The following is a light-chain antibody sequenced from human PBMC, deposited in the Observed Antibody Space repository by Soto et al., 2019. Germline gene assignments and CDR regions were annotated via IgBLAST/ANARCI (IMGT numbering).Light chain of an antibody. V-gene: IGLV2-23*02. Sequence: QSALTQPASVSGSPGQSIAISCTGNSNGIGTFNLVSWYQQHPGKAPKLIIYEVNKRPSGISSRFSGSKSGNTASLTISGLQAEDEADYYCYSFAGFNTQFGGGTKVTVL. CDR2: EVN. CDR1: SNGIGTFNL. CDR3: YSFAGFNTQ. J-gene: IGLJ2*01.